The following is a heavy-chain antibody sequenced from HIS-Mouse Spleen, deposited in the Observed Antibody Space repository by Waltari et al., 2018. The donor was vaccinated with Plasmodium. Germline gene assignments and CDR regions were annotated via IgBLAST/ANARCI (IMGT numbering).Heavy chain of an antibody. D-gene: IGHD6-13*01. CDR3: ASSWYWYFDL. CDR2: IKQDGSEK. V-gene: IGHV3-7*01. CDR1: GSTFRSDW. J-gene: IGHJ2*01. Sequence: EVQLVESGGGLVQPGGSVRLYCAASGSTFRSDWMIWVRQAPGKGLEGVANIKQDGSEKYYVDSVKGRFTISRDNAKNSLYLQMNSLRAEDTAVYYCASSWYWYFDLWGRGTLVTVSS.